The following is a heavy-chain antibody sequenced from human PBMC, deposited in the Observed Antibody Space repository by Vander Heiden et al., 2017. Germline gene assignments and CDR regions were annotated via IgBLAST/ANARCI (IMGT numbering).Heavy chain of an antibody. CDR2: IYSGGST. J-gene: IGHJ4*02. V-gene: IGHV3-53*01. Sequence: EVQLVESGGGLIQPGGSLRLSCSASGFTVSSNYMSRVRQAPGKGLEWVSVIYSGGSTYYADSVKGRFTISRDNSKNTLYLQMNSLRAEDTAVYYCARLQNTYYDYVWGSYRPGYFDYWGQGTLVTVSS. D-gene: IGHD3-16*02. CDR1: GFTVSSNY. CDR3: ARLQNTYYDYVWGSYRPGYFDY.